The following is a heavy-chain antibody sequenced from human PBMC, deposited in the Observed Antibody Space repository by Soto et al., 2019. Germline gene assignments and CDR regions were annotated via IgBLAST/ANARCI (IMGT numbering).Heavy chain of an antibody. V-gene: IGHV4-34*01. CDR3: ARVERGTATTVVDAFDI. CDR2: MSHSGGT. Sequence: QVQRQQWGAALLKPSETLSLTCAVYGGFVTSGSYYWSWIRQPPGKGLEWIGEMSHSGGTHFNPSLKSRVTISVDTSKNQFTLKMSSVTAADTALYYCARVERGTATTVVDAFDIWGPGTMVTVSS. CDR1: GGFVTSGSYY. J-gene: IGHJ3*02. D-gene: IGHD1-1*01.